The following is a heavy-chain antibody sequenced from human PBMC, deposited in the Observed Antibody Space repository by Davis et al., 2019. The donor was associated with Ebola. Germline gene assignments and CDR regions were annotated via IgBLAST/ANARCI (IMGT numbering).Heavy chain of an antibody. J-gene: IGHJ6*02. CDR2: IYYIGST. D-gene: IGHD4-17*01. CDR1: GGSISSSSYY. CDR3: ARGNYGDYIVLYYYNMDV. V-gene: IGHV4-39*01. Sequence: MPSETLSLTCTVSGGSISSSSYYWVWIRQPPGKGLEWIGNIYYIGSTYYNPSLKSRVTISIDTSMDQVSLKLSSVTAADAAVYYCARGNYGDYIVLYYYNMDVWGQGTTVTVSS.